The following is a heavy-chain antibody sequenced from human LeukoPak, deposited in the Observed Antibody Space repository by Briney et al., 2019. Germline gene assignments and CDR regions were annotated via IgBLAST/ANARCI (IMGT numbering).Heavy chain of an antibody. J-gene: IGHJ4*02. V-gene: IGHV1-18*01. Sequence: ASVKVSCKASGYTFTSYGISWVRQAPGQGREWMGWISAYNGNTNYAQKLQGRVTMTTDTSTSTAYMELRSLSSDDWAVYYCARAPPWIQLWLVDDIDYWGQGTLVTVSS. D-gene: IGHD5-18*01. CDR2: ISAYNGNT. CDR3: ARAPPWIQLWLVDDIDY. CDR1: GYTFTSYG.